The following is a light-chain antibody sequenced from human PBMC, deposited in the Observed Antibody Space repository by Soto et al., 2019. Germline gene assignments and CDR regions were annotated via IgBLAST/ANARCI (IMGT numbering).Light chain of an antibody. CDR2: EVS. V-gene: IGLV2-14*01. J-gene: IGLJ1*01. Sequence: QSGLTQPASVSGSPGQSITISCSGSSSDIGDYNYVSWYQQHPGKAPKLMIYEVSDRPSGVSYRFSGSKSGNTASLTISGLQAEDEADYYCSSYTGSSTLVFGTGTKVTVL. CDR3: SSYTGSSTLV. CDR1: SSDIGDYNY.